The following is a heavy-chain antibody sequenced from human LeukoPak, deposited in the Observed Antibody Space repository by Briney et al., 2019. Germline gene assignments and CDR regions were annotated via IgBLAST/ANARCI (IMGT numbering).Heavy chain of an antibody. Sequence: SETLSLTCTVSGGSISSYYWSWIRQPPGKGLEWIGYIYYSGSTNYNPSLKSRVTISVDTSKNQFSLKLSSVTAADTAAYCCARDLGSYYYDSSGYGRFDPWGQGTLVTVSS. J-gene: IGHJ5*02. V-gene: IGHV4-59*01. CDR3: ARDLGSYYYDSSGYGRFDP. CDR2: IYYSGST. D-gene: IGHD3-22*01. CDR1: GGSISSYY.